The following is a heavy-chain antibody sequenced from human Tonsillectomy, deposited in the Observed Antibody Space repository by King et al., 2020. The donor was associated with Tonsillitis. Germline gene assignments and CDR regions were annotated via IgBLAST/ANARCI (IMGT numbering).Heavy chain of an antibody. V-gene: IGHV1-46*01. Sequence: QLVQSGAEVKTPGASVNVSCKASGYTFTNYYMHWVRQAPGQGLEWMGIINPSGGSTSYAQKFQGRVTMTRDTSTSTVYMELSSLRSEDTAVYYCARDRLYCSRTSCYNFDCGGQGTLVTVSP. CDR3: ARDRLYCSRTSCYNFDC. CDR1: GYTFTNYY. J-gene: IGHJ4*02. CDR2: INPSGGST. D-gene: IGHD2-2*01.